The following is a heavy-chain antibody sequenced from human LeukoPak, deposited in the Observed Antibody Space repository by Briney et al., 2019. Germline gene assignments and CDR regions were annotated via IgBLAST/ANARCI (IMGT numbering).Heavy chain of an antibody. V-gene: IGHV3-30*02. CDR2: IRYDGSNK. Sequence: GGSLRLSCAASGFTFSSYGMHWVRQAPGKGLEGVAFIRYDGSNKYYADSVKGRFTISRDNAKNSLYLQMNSLRAEDTAVYYCTRDPRRLDYWGQGTLVTVSS. CDR3: TRDPRRLDY. CDR1: GFTFSSYG. J-gene: IGHJ4*02.